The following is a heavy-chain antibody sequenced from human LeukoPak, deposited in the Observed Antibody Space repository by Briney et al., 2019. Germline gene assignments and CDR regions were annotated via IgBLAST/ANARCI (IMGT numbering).Heavy chain of an antibody. Sequence: ASVKVSCKASGYTFTSYYMHWVRQAPGQGLEWMGMINPSGGSTSYAQKFQGRVTMTRDTSTSTVYMELRSLRFEDTAVYYCARDEDSSGYYGYQDYWGQGTLVTVSS. D-gene: IGHD3-22*01. CDR2: INPSGGST. CDR3: ARDEDSSGYYGYQDY. J-gene: IGHJ4*02. CDR1: GYTFTSYY. V-gene: IGHV1-46*01.